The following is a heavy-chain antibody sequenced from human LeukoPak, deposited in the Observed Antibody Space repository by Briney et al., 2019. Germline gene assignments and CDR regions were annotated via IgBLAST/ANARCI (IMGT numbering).Heavy chain of an antibody. CDR2: INHSGST. D-gene: IGHD4-23*01. CDR3: ARAVGGRVTRFPTFLDY. CDR1: GGSFSGYY. J-gene: IGHJ4*02. V-gene: IGHV4-34*01. Sequence: PSETLSLTCAVYGGSFSGYYWSWIRQPPGKGLEWIGEINHSGSTNYNPSLKSRVTISVDTSKNQFSLKLSSVTAADTAVYYCARAVGGRVTRFPTFLDYWGQGTLVTVSS.